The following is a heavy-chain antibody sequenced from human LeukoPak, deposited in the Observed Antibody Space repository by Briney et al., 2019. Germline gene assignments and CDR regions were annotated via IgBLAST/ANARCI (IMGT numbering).Heavy chain of an antibody. CDR2: LSGSGGST. V-gene: IGHV3-23*01. D-gene: IGHD5-24*01. Sequence: GGSLRLSCAASGFTLSSYAMSWVRQAPGKGLEWVSALSGSGGSTYYADSVKGGYTISSDNSKNTLYLQMNSLGGEDTAVYYCAKDGMATSSYYFDYWGQGTLVTVSS. CDR1: GFTLSSYA. J-gene: IGHJ4*02. CDR3: AKDGMATSSYYFDY.